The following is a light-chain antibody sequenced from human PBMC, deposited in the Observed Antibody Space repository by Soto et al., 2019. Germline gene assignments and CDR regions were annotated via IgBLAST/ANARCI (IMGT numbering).Light chain of an antibody. CDR2: GAS. J-gene: IGKJ2*01. V-gene: IGKV3-20*01. CDR1: QSVSSNY. CDR3: QQFGTFPVT. Sequence: EIVLTQSPGTLSLSPGERATLSCRASQSVSSNYLAWYQQKPGQAPRFLIYGASSRATGITDRFSGSGSGTDFTLTIARLEPEDFAVYFCQQFGTFPVTFGQGTKLEIK.